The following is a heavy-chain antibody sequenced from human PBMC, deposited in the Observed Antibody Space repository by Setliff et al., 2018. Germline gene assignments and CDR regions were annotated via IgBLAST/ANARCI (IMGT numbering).Heavy chain of an antibody. J-gene: IGHJ4*02. CDR1: GGSVSTFY. CDR2: IFTSGST. D-gene: IGHD3-3*01. V-gene: IGHV4-4*09. CDR3: ARAYTPWSGSPRRYFDY. Sequence: PSETLSLTCRVSGGSVSTFYWTWIRQPPGKGLEWIGYIFTSGSTQYNPSLKSRATISRDTSSNQFSLKLFSVTAADTAVYYCARAYTPWSGSPRRYFDYWGQGALVTVSS.